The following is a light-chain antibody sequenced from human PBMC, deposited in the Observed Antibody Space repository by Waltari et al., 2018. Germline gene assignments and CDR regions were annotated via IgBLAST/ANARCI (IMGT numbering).Light chain of an antibody. J-gene: IGLJ1*01. Sequence: QSALTQPASVSGSPGQSITFSCTGTSSDVGGYNYVSWYQQHPGKVPKLMIYEVSNRPSGVSNRFAGSMSGNTASLTISGLQAEDEADYYCLSYTSSSTYVFGTGTKVTVL. CDR2: EVS. V-gene: IGLV2-14*01. CDR3: LSYTSSSTYV. CDR1: SSDVGGYNY.